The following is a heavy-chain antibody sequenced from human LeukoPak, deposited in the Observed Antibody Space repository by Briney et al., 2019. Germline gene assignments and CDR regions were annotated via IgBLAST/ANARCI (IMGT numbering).Heavy chain of an antibody. Sequence: ASVKVSCKASGYTFTSYDINWVRQATEQGLEWMGWMNPNSGNTGYAQKFQGRVTMTRNTSISTAYMELSSLRSEDTAVYYCARVRIAAANWFDPWGQGTLVTVSS. CDR1: GYTFTSYD. J-gene: IGHJ5*02. V-gene: IGHV1-8*01. D-gene: IGHD6-6*01. CDR2: MNPNSGNT. CDR3: ARVRIAAANWFDP.